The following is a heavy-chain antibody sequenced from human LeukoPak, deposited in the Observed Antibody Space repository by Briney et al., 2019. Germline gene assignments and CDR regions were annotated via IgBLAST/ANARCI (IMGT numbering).Heavy chain of an antibody. CDR1: GFTFSGYE. CDR3: ARVFGGAVADC. V-gene: IGHV3-48*03. J-gene: IGHJ4*02. D-gene: IGHD6-19*01. Sequence: GGSLRLSCAASGFTFSGYEMNWVRQAPGKGLEWVSYISSSGSKIYYADSVKGRFTISRDNAKNSLDLQMNSLRAEDTAVYYCARVFGGAVADCWGQGTLVTVSS. CDR2: ISSSGSKI.